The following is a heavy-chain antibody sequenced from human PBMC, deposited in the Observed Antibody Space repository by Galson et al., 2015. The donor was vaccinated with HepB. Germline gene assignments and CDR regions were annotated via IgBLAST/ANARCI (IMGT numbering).Heavy chain of an antibody. V-gene: IGHV3-23*01. Sequence: SLRLSCAASGFTLSSYAMSWVRQAPGKGLEWVSAISGSGGSTYYADSVKGRFTISRDNSKNTLYLQMNSLRAEDTAVYYCAKLWLGYCSSTSCSDYWGQGTLVTVSS. CDR2: ISGSGGST. J-gene: IGHJ4*02. D-gene: IGHD2-2*01. CDR1: GFTLSSYA. CDR3: AKLWLGYCSSTSCSDY.